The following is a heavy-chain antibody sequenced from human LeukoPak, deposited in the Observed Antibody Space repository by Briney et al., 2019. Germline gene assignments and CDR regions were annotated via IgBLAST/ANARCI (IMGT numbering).Heavy chain of an antibody. Sequence: PGGSLRLSCATSGFTFSDYYISWIRQAPGKGLEWVSYISSSGSTIYYADSVKGRFTISRDNAKNSLYLQMNSLRAEDTAVYYCARVPYNWNYGGDYWGQGTLVTVSS. CDR2: ISSSGSTI. CDR3: ARVPYNWNYGGDY. J-gene: IGHJ4*02. V-gene: IGHV3-11*01. CDR1: GFTFSDYY. D-gene: IGHD1-7*01.